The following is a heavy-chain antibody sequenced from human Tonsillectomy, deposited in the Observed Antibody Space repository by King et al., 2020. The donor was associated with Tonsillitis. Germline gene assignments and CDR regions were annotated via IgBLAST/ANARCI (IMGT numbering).Heavy chain of an antibody. CDR3: ARRGDFWSGPRSFDS. D-gene: IGHD3-3*01. V-gene: IGHV5-51*03. CDR1: GYTFSDFW. J-gene: IGHJ4*02. Sequence: VQLVQSGTEVKKPGASLKISCKVSGYTFSDFWIGWVRQMPGQGLEWMGIIYPADSDTTYSPTFQGQVTISADKSINTAYLQWSSLTASDTAMYYCARRGDFWSGPRSFDSWGQGTLVTVSS. CDR2: IYPADSDT.